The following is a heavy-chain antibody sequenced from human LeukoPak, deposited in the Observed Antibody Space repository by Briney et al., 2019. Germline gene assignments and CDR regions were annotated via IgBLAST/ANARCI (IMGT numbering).Heavy chain of an antibody. D-gene: IGHD3-3*01. CDR2: ISTYNANT. V-gene: IGHV1-18*01. CDR1: GYTFTSYG. Sequence: ASVKVSCKASGYTFTSYGISWVRQAPGQGLEWMGWISTYNANTNYAQKFQGRVTMTTDTSTSTAYMALRSLRSDDTAVYYCAMCLSGYYLGFDYWGQGTLVTVSS. CDR3: AMCLSGYYLGFDY. J-gene: IGHJ4*02.